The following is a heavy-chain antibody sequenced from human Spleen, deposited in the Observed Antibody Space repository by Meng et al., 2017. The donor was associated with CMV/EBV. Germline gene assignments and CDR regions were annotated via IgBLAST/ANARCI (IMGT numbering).Heavy chain of an antibody. D-gene: IGHD3-3*01. CDR1: GFTFDDYA. CDR3: AKDNSANFWSGYPTDAFHI. Sequence: SLKISCAASGFTFDDYAMHWVRQAPGKGLEWVSCISWNSGNIVYADSVRGRFTVSRDNAKNSLYLEIHNLRAEDTAFYYCAKDNSANFWSGYPTDAFHIWGRGTMVTVSS. CDR2: ISWNSGNI. J-gene: IGHJ3*02. V-gene: IGHV3-9*01.